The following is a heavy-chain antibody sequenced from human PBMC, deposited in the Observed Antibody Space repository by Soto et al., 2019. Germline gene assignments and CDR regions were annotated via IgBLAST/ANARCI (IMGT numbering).Heavy chain of an antibody. CDR1: GFTFSSYG. Sequence: GGSLRLSCAASGFTFSSYGMHWVRQAPGKGLEWVAVISYDGSNKYYADSVKGRFTISRDNSKNTLYLQMNSLRAEDTAVYYCAKEATRLYSSSWLSLDPWGQGTLVTVSS. CDR3: AKEATRLYSSSWLSLDP. D-gene: IGHD6-13*01. CDR2: ISYDGSNK. V-gene: IGHV3-30*18. J-gene: IGHJ5*02.